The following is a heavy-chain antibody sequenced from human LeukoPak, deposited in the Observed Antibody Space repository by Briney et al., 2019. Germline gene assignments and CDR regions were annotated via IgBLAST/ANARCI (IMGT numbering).Heavy chain of an antibody. CDR3: ATTLRNNPP. J-gene: IGHJ5*02. CDR2: INPNTGLT. D-gene: IGHD1-14*01. Sequence: SVKVSCKASGYSFTAYDINWVRQATGQGLEWIGYINPNTGLTEYAQKFQGRVSLTRDTSITTAYMELNTLTSEDTAVYYCATTLRNNPPWGQGTLITVSS. V-gene: IGHV1-8*01. CDR1: GYSFTAYD.